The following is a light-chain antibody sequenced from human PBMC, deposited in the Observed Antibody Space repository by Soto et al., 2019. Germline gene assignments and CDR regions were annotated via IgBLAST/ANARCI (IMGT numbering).Light chain of an antibody. Sequence: QSVLTQPASVSGSPGQSITISCTGTSSDVGGYDYVSWYQHHPGKAPKLLIYDVSSGPSGVSNRFSGSKSGNTASLTISGLQAEDEADYYCSSHTTSNTRVFGGGTKLTVL. V-gene: IGLV2-14*03. J-gene: IGLJ3*02. CDR3: SSHTTSNTRV. CDR1: SSDVGGYDY. CDR2: DVS.